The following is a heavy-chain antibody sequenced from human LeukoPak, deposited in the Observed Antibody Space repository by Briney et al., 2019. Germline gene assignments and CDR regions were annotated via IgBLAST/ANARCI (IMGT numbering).Heavy chain of an antibody. Sequence: SETLSLTCTVSGGSISSYYWSWIRQPAGKGLEWIGRIYTGGSTNYNPSLKSRVTMSVDTSKNQFSLKLSSVTAADTAVYYCARESVVALAAAGGPLQHWGQGTLVTVSS. J-gene: IGHJ1*01. CDR3: ARESVVALAAAGGPLQH. V-gene: IGHV4-4*07. CDR2: IYTGGST. D-gene: IGHD6-13*01. CDR1: GGSISSYY.